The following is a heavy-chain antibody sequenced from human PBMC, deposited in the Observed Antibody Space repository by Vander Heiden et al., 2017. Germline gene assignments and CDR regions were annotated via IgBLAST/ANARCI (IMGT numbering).Heavy chain of an antibody. D-gene: IGHD5-18*01. CDR3: AKDQPGYSYGYGSEPY. J-gene: IGHJ4*02. Sequence: EVQLLESGGGLVQPGGSLRLPCAASGFTFSSYAMSWVRQALGKGLEWVSAISGSGGSTYYADSVKGRFTISRDNSKNTLYLQMNSLRAEDTAVYYCAKDQPGYSYGYGSEPYWGQGTLVTVSS. CDR2: ISGSGGST. CDR1: GFTFSSYA. V-gene: IGHV3-23*01.